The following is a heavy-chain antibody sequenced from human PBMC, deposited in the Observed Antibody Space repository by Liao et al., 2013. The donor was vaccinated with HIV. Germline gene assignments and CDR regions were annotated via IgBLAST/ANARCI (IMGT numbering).Heavy chain of an antibody. CDR1: GGSISTYY. CDR3: ARGQQQLVRDYYMDV. V-gene: IGHV4-59*08. Sequence: QVQLQESGPGLVKPSEPLSLTCTVSGGSISTYYWNWIRQPAGKGLEWIGYIYHSGSPNYNPSLKTRVTMSVDTSKNQLSLNLTSVTAADTAVYYCARGQQQLVRDYYMDVWGKGTTVTVSS. CDR2: IYHSGSP. D-gene: IGHD6-13*01. J-gene: IGHJ6*03.